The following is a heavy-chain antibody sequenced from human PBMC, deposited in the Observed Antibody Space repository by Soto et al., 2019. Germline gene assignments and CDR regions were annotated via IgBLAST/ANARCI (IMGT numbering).Heavy chain of an antibody. J-gene: IGHJ4*02. CDR3: ATGIGTIDH. Sequence: EVQLVQSGGGLVKPGGSLRLSCAGSGFSVNNAWMTWVRQAPGQGLECVGRIKKKSDGGTTDYAAPVKGRFTISRDDSKNTLYLEMNSLKTEDTAVYYCATGIGTIDHWGQGTLVTVSS. CDR2: IKKKSDGGTT. CDR1: GFSVNNAW. V-gene: IGHV3-15*01. D-gene: IGHD3-10*01.